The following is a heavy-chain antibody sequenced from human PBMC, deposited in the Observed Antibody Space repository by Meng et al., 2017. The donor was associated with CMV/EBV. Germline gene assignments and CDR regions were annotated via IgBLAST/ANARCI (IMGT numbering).Heavy chain of an antibody. V-gene: IGHV4-39*07. CDR3: ARDGYGALGFDF. CDR1: GGSISSISFY. D-gene: IGHD6-13*01. Sequence: GSLRLSCTVSGGSISSISFYWGWIRQPPGKGLEWIGSIYYRGSTFYNSSLKSRVTMSVDTSKNQFSLKLSSVTAADTAVHYCARDGYGALGFDFWGQGTLVTVSS. CDR2: IYYRGST. J-gene: IGHJ4*02.